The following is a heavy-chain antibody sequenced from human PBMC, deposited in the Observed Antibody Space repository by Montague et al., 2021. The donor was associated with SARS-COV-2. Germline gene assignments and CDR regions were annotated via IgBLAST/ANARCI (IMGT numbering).Heavy chain of an antibody. CDR1: GFSLSTSGMC. D-gene: IGHD3-10*01. CDR3: ARHLLGSGSFSNF. CDR2: VHFSGST. V-gene: IGHV4-61*08. J-gene: IGHJ4*02. Sequence: LVKPTQTLTRTCTFSGFSLSTSGMCVSWIRQPPGKALEWIGYVHFSGSTNYNPSLRSRVTLSVDTSRNQFSLTLTSVTAADTAVYYCARHLLGSGSFSNFWGPGILVTVSS.